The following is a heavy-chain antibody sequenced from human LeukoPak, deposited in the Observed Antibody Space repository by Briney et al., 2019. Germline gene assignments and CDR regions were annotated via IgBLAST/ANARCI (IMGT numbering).Heavy chain of an antibody. CDR2: INHSGST. CDR1: GYSLSSGYY. CDR3: ARAGKGAYYYYMDV. J-gene: IGHJ6*03. V-gene: IGHV4-38-2*02. D-gene: IGHD1-26*01. Sequence: SETLSLTCTVSGYSLSSGYYWGWSRQPPGKGLEWSGSINHSGSTYYNPSLKSRATISVDTSKNQFSLKLSSVTAADTAVYYCARAGKGAYYYYMDVWGKGTTVTVSS.